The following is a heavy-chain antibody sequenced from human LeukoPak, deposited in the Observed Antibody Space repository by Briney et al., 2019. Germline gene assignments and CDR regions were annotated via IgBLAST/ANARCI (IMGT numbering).Heavy chain of an antibody. J-gene: IGHJ4*02. CDR3: VRGAGPYGDYRDS. CDR1: GGSFSDYY. CDR2: INHSGST. Sequence: PSETLSLTCAVYGGSFSDYYWSWIRQPPGKGLEWIGEINHSGSTNYNPSLKSRVTISVDTSKNQFSLKLSSVTAADTAVYYCVRGAGPYGDYRDSWGQGTLVTVSS. V-gene: IGHV4-34*01. D-gene: IGHD4-17*01.